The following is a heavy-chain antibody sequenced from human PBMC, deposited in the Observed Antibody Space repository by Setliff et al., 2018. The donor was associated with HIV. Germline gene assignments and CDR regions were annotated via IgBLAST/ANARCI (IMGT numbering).Heavy chain of an antibody. J-gene: IGHJ4*02. Sequence: ASVKVSCKTSGYTFKSYDINWVRQAPGQRPEWMARINAGNGNIEYSPKFQGRVTITADTSASTMYMELSSLRSEDTAVYYCARVGNNRLQFFDHWGQGTLVTVSS. V-gene: IGHV1-3*01. CDR1: GYTFKSYD. CDR3: ARVGNNRLQFFDH. CDR2: INAGNGNI. D-gene: IGHD5-12*01.